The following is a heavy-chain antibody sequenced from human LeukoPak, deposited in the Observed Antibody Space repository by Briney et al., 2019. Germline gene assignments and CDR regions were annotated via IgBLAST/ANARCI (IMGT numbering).Heavy chain of an antibody. CDR3: ARDSSSWYRYYYYYGMDV. CDR2: IKQDGSEK. J-gene: IGHJ6*02. Sequence: GGSLRLSCAASGFTFSSYWISWVRQAPGKGLEWVANIKQDGSEKYYVDSVKGRFTISRDNAKNSLYLQMNSLRAEDTAVYYCARDSSSWYRYYYYYGMDVWGQGTTVTVSS. D-gene: IGHD6-13*01. CDR1: GFTFSSYW. V-gene: IGHV3-7*01.